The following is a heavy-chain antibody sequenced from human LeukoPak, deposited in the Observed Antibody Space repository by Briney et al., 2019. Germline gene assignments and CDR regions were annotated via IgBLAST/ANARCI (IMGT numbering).Heavy chain of an antibody. CDR1: GAFIDSNNW. Sequence: LSLTCAVSGAFIDSNNWWSWVRQTPGKGLEWVAVISYDGSNKYYADSVKGRFTISRDNAKNSLYLQMNSLRAEDTALYYCAKDIYRRGIAVAVDYWGQGTLVTVSS. V-gene: IGHV3-30-3*02. D-gene: IGHD6-19*01. J-gene: IGHJ4*02. CDR2: ISYDGSNK. CDR3: AKDIYRRGIAVAVDY.